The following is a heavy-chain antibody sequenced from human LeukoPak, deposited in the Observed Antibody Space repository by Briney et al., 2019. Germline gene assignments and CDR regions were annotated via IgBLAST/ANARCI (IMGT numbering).Heavy chain of an antibody. J-gene: IGHJ6*03. CDR1: GYTFTSYD. D-gene: IGHD6-19*01. V-gene: IGHV1-8*01. CDR2: MNPNSGNT. Sequence: ASVKVSCKASGYTFTSYDINWVRQATGQGLEWMGWMNPNSGNTGYAQKFQGRVTMTRNTSISTAYMELSSLRSEDTAVYYCARVGSSGWWEYYYYYYHMDVWGKGTTVTVSS. CDR3: ARVGSSGWWEYYYYYYHMDV.